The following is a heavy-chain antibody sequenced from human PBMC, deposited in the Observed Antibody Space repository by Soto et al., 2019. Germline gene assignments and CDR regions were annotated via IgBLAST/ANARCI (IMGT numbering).Heavy chain of an antibody. D-gene: IGHD6-13*01. J-gene: IGHJ1*01. CDR2: IWYDGSNK. Sequence: QVQLVESGGGVVQPGRSLRLSCAASGFTFSSYGMHWVRQAPGKGLEWVAVIWYDGSNKYYADSVKGRFTISRDNSKNTLYLQMNSLRAEDTAVYYCAREGSSSSCTHWGRGTLVTVSS. CDR1: GFTFSSYG. V-gene: IGHV3-33*01. CDR3: AREGSSSSCTH.